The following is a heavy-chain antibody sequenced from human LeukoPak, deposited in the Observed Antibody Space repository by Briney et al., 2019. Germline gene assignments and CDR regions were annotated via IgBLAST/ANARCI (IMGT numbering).Heavy chain of an antibody. V-gene: IGHV1-2*02. CDR3: ARSEDFCTGGVCYFH. J-gene: IGHJ4*02. CDR2: INPNSGGT. CDR1: GYTFTGYY. D-gene: IGHD2-8*02. Sequence: ASVKVSCKASGYTFTGYYMHWVGQAPGQGVEWMGWINPNSGGTNYAQKFQGRVTTTRDTSISTAYMELSRLRSDDTAVYYCARSEDFCTGGVCYFHWGQGTLVTVSS.